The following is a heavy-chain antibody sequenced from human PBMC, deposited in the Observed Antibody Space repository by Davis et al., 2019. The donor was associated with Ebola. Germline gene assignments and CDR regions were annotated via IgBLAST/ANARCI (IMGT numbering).Heavy chain of an antibody. V-gene: IGHV3-23*01. Sequence: ESLKIPCEASGFTFTTYPMSWVRQAPGKGLEWVSIISGSGVTTYYADSVKGRFTILRDNSRNTVYLQMNNLRADDTAIYYCAKDASSRSGSYYQFDHWGQGTLVTVSS. CDR1: GFTFTTYP. CDR3: AKDASSRSGSYYQFDH. D-gene: IGHD1-26*01. J-gene: IGHJ4*02. CDR2: ISGSGVTT.